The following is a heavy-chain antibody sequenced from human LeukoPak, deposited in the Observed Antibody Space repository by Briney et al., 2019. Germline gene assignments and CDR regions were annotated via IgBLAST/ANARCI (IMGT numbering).Heavy chain of an antibody. CDR3: AKDADWACDY. CDR1: GFTFKNYG. Sequence: GGSLRLSCAASGFTFKNYGMHWVRQAPGKGLEWVAYIRHHGKDKYYVGSVKGRFTVSRDNSKNMMYLQMNSLRAEGTAVYYCAKDADWACDYWGQGILVTVSS. CDR2: IRHHGKDK. D-gene: IGHD2-21*01. J-gene: IGHJ4*02. V-gene: IGHV3-30*02.